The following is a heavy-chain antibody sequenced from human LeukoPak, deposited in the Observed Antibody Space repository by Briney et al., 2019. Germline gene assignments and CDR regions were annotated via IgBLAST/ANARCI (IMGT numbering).Heavy chain of an antibody. D-gene: IGHD1-26*01. CDR1: GFTFRSYA. CDR2: ISNDGSSE. CDR3: ARSGYSGRFPAYFDY. J-gene: IGHJ4*02. Sequence: GGSLRLSCAASGFTFRSYAMHWVRQAPGKGLEWVAVISNDGSSEYYGDSVKGRFTISRDNSKDTLYLQINSLRAEDTAVYYCARSGYSGRFPAYFDYWGQETLVTVSS. V-gene: IGHV3-30-3*01.